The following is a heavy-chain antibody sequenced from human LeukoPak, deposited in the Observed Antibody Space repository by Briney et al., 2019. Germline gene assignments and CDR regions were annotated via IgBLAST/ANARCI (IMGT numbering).Heavy chain of an antibody. Sequence: GASVKVSCKASGYTFTGYYMHWVRQAPGQGLEWIGWINPNSGGTNYAQKFQGRVTMTRDTSISTAYLELSRLRSDDTAVYYCARDEFDYYDSSGYSPEDWGQGTPVTVSS. CDR1: GYTFTGYY. V-gene: IGHV1-2*02. D-gene: IGHD3-22*01. J-gene: IGHJ4*02. CDR2: INPNSGGT. CDR3: ARDEFDYYDSSGYSPED.